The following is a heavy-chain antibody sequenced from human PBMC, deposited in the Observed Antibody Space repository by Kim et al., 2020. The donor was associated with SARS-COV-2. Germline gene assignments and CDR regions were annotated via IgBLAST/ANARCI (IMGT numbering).Heavy chain of an antibody. V-gene: IGHV4-31*03. J-gene: IGHJ3*02. CDR1: GGSISSGGYY. CDR3: ARDDAFDI. Sequence: SETLSLTCTVSGGSISSGGYYWSWIRQHPGKGLEWIGYSYYSGSTYYNPSLKSRVTISVDTSKNQFSLKLSSVTAAGTAVYYCARDDAFDIWGQGTMVTVSS. CDR2: SYYSGST.